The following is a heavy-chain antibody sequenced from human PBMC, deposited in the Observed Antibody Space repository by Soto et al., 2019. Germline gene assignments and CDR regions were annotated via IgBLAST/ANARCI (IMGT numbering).Heavy chain of an antibody. V-gene: IGHV1-69*01. CDR3: AVARIAARRLNTLFDY. CDR2: IIPIFGTA. CDR1: GGTFSSYA. J-gene: IGHJ4*02. D-gene: IGHD6-6*01. Sequence: QVQLVQAGAEVKKPGSSVKVSCKASGGTFSSYAISWVRQDPGQGREWMGGIIPIFGTANYAQKFQGRVTITADESTSTDYMELSSLRSEDTAVYYWAVARIAARRLNTLFDYWGQGTLVTVSS.